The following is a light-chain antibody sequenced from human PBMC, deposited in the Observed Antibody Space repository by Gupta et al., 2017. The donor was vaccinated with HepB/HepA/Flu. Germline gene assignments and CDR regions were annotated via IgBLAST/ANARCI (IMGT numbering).Light chain of an antibody. J-gene: IGKJ5*01. CDR2: EAS. CDR3: QQYGSSPKIS. Sequence: IVMPQPPGTLSLSPGERATLSCKASRTLSLNHLSESQQKAVQAARRLINEASIRATGSPDRSSGGGSGTNFTLTINRQVPEDSSIYFCQQYGSSPKISFGQGARLEIK. CDR1: RTLSLNH. V-gene: IGKV3-20*01.